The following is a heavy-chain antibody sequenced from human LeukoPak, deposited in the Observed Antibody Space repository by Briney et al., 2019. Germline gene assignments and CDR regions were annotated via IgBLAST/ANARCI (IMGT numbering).Heavy chain of an antibody. D-gene: IGHD3-10*02. V-gene: IGHV3-48*04. Sequence: GGSLRLSCAASGFTFSSYSMNWVRRAPGKGLEWVSYISSSSSTIHYADSVKGRFTISRDNAKNSLYLQMNSLRAEDTAVYYCAELGITMIGGVWGKGTTVTISS. CDR1: GFTFSSYS. J-gene: IGHJ6*04. CDR2: ISSSSSTI. CDR3: AELGITMIGGV.